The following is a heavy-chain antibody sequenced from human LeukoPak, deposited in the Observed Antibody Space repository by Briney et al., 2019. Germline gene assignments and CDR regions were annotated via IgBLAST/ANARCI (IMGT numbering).Heavy chain of an antibody. CDR1: GFTFSTCV. D-gene: IGHD1-26*01. V-gene: IGHV3-23*01. CDR2: MSGSGGST. J-gene: IGHJ6*03. Sequence: GGSLRLSCAASGFTFSTCVMSWVRQAPGKGLEWVSSMSGSGGSTYYTDSVKGRFTISRDSSKNTLYLKMNTLRAEDTAVYYCAKGDVGGSIYSYMAVWGKGTTVTVSS. CDR3: AKGDVGGSIYSYMAV.